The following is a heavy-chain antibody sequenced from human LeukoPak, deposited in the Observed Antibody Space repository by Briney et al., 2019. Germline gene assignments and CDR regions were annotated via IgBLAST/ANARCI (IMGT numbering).Heavy chain of an antibody. D-gene: IGHD2-15*01. CDR1: GGTFSSYA. CDR2: IIPILGIA. J-gene: IGHJ5*02. V-gene: IGHV1-69*04. CDR3: AGARDHCSGGSCPLFDP. Sequence: WVKVSCKASGGTFSSYAISWVRQAPGQGLEWKGRIIPILGIANYAQKFQGRVTITADKSTSTAYMELSSLRSEDTAVYYCAGARDHCSGGSCPLFDPWGQGTLVTVSS.